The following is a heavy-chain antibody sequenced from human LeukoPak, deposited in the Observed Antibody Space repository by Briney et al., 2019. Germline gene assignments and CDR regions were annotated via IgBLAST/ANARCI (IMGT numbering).Heavy chain of an antibody. D-gene: IGHD3-10*01. CDR2: MNPNSGNT. Sequence: ASVKVSCKASGYTFTSYDINWVRQATGQGLEWMGWMNPNSGNTGYAQKFQGRVTITRNTSISTAYMELSSLRSEDTAVYYCAKDLLRPYRGEGWFDPWGQGTLVTVSS. CDR3: AKDLLRPYRGEGWFDP. V-gene: IGHV1-8*03. CDR1: GYTFTSYD. J-gene: IGHJ5*02.